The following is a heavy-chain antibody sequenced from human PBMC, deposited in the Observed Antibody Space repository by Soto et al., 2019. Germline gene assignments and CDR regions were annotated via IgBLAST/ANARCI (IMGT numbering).Heavy chain of an antibody. CDR3: AKLMVRGVLCYGMDV. V-gene: IGHV3-30*18. CDR1: GFTFSSYG. CDR2: ISYDGSNK. J-gene: IGHJ6*02. D-gene: IGHD3-10*01. Sequence: PGGSLRLSCAASGFTFSSYGMHWVRQAPGKGLEWVAVISYDGSNKYYADSVKGRFTISRDNSKNTLYLQMNSLRAEDTAVYYCAKLMVRGVLCYGMDVWGQGTTVTVSS.